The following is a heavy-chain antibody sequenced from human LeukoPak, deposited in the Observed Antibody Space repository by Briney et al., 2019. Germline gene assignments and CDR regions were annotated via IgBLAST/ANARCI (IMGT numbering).Heavy chain of an antibody. CDR2: INHSGST. J-gene: IGHJ6*04. CDR3: ARGSYYYGSGTAPHYYYYYGMDV. CDR1: GGSFSGYY. Sequence: SETLSLTCAVYGGSFSGYYWSWIRQPPGKGLEWIGEINHSGSTNYNPSLKSRVTISVDTSKNQFSLKLSSVTAADTAVYYCARGSYYYGSGTAPHYYYYYGMDVWGKGTTVTVSS. V-gene: IGHV4-34*01. D-gene: IGHD3-10*01.